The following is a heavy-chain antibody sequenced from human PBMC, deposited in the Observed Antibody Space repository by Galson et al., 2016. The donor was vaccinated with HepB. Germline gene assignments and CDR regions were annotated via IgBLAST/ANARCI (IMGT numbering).Heavy chain of an antibody. Sequence: SETLSLTCTVSGGSIVSSGYYWGWIRQPPGKGLEWIGTTYYRGSSYYNPSLKSRVTIPVATSKNQFSLRLTSVTAADTAVYYCVRLSYGYFYWGQGTLVTVSS. D-gene: IGHD5-18*01. V-gene: IGHV4-39*07. J-gene: IGHJ4*02. CDR1: GGSIVSSGYY. CDR2: TYYRGSS. CDR3: VRLSYGYFY.